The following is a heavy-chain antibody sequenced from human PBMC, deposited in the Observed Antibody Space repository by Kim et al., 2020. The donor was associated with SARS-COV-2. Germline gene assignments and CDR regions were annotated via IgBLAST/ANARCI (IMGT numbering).Heavy chain of an antibody. CDR1: GGSFSGYY. J-gene: IGHJ4*02. Sequence: SETLSLTCAVYGGSFSGYYWSWIRQPPGKGLEWIGEINHSGSTNYNPSLKSRVTISVDTSKNQFSLKLSSVTAADTAVYYCARTSIAARYFDYWGQGTLV. CDR2: INHSGST. V-gene: IGHV4-34*01. D-gene: IGHD6-6*01. CDR3: ARTSIAARYFDY.